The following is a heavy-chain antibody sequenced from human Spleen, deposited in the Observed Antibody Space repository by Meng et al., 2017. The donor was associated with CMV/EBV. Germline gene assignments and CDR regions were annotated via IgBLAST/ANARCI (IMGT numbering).Heavy chain of an antibody. D-gene: IGHD5-24*01. CDR3: AIVEMATIANDY. CDR2: INHSGST. CDR1: GDSFNNYV. J-gene: IGHJ4*02. V-gene: IGHV4-34*01. Sequence: LTCAVYGDSFNNYVCNWIRQPPGKGLEGIGEINHSGSTNYNPSLKSRVTVSIDTSKNQFSLKLSSVTAADTAMYYCAIVEMATIANDYWGQGTLVTVSS.